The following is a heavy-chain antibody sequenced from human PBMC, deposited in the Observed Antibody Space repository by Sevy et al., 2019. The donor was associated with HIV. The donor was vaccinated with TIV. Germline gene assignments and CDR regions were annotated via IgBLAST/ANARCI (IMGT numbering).Heavy chain of an antibody. CDR2: FSFGCGRI. CDR1: GFTFAKYS. CDR3: AREGCTQPHDY. J-gene: IGHJ4*02. V-gene: IGHV3-23*01. D-gene: IGHD2-8*01. Sequence: GGSLRLSCAASGFTFAKYSMSWVRQAPGNGLEWVSTFSFGCGRINYADSVKGRFTISRDDSKNTLLLQMNSLRAEDTATYFCAREGCTQPHDYLGQGTLVTVSS.